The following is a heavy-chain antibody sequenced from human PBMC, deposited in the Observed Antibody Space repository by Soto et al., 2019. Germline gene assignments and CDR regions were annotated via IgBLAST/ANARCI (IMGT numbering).Heavy chain of an antibody. CDR1: GFTFHSFT. CDR3: TRDASRDSSARGWFDP. Sequence: EVQLVESGGGLVKPGGSLRLSCAASGFTFHSFTMNWVRQAPGKGLEWVSTISSNSAYIYYTDALRGRFTITRDNDKNSLQLQKNSRRAEDTAVDYCTRDASRDSSARGWFDPWGPGTLVTVSS. V-gene: IGHV3-21*02. CDR2: ISSNSAYI. J-gene: IGHJ5*02. D-gene: IGHD6-13*01.